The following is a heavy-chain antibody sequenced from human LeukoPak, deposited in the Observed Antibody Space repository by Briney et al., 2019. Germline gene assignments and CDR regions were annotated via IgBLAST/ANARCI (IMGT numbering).Heavy chain of an antibody. D-gene: IGHD3-10*01. CDR3: ARVPRRGERFDP. CDR2: ISGSGGST. J-gene: IGHJ5*02. Sequence: GGSLRLSCAASGFTFSSYAMSWVRQAPGKGLEWVSAISGSGGSTYYADSVKGRFTISRDNSKNTLYLQMNSLRAEDTAVYYCARVPRRGERFDPWGQGTLVTVSS. CDR1: GFTFSSYA. V-gene: IGHV3-23*01.